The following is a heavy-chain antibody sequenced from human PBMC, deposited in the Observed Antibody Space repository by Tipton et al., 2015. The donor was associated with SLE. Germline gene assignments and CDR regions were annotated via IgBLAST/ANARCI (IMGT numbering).Heavy chain of an antibody. V-gene: IGHV3-30*04. J-gene: IGHJ3*02. CDR1: GFTFSIYA. D-gene: IGHD2-2*01. Sequence: SLRLSCAASGFTFSIYAMHWVRQAPGKGLEWVAVISYDGSNKYYADSVKGRFTISRDNSKNTLYLQMSSLRAEDTAVYFCARGQEGAGYCSDTSCYLGPFDIWGQGTLVTVSS. CDR3: ARGQEGAGYCSDTSCYLGPFDI. CDR2: ISYDGSNK.